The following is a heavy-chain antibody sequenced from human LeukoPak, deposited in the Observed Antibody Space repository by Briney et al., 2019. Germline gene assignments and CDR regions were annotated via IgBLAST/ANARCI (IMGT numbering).Heavy chain of an antibody. Sequence: GGSLRLSCAASGFTSSSYAMSWVRQAPGEGLEWVSAISGSGGSTYYADSVKGRFTISRDNSKNTLYLQMNSLRAEDTAVYYCAKGPRGDAHYYFDYWGQGTLVTVSS. CDR1: GFTSSSYA. D-gene: IGHD3-16*01. J-gene: IGHJ4*02. CDR3: AKGPRGDAHYYFDY. V-gene: IGHV3-23*01. CDR2: ISGSGGST.